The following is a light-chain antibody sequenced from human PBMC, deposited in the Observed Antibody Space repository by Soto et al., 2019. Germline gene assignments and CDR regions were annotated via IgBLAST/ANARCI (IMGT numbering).Light chain of an antibody. J-gene: IGLJ2*01. CDR1: TSNIGRNT. CDR2: GNS. V-gene: IGLV1-44*01. Sequence: QSVLTQPPSASGTTGQTVTISCSGTTSNIGRNTVHWYQQLPGRAPKLLIYGNSQGPSGVPDRFSASTSGTSPSLAISGLRSEDEADYHCAAWDDTLNDLLFGGGSKVTVL. CDR3: AAWDDTLNDLL.